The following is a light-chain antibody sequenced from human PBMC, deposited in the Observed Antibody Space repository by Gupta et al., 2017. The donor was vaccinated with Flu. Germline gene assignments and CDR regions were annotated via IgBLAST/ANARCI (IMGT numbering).Light chain of an antibody. CDR2: GAS. V-gene: IGKV3-11*01. Sequence: ATLSLSPGERATLSCRARQSITSYLTWYQQRPGQAPRLLIYGASNRATGIPARFSGSGSGTDFTLTISSLEHEDFAVYYCQHRPNWPSISFGQGTRLDIK. J-gene: IGKJ5*01. CDR3: QHRPNWPSIS. CDR1: QSITSY.